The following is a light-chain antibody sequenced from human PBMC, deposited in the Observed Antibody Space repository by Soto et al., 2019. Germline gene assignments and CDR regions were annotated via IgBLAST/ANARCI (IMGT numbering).Light chain of an antibody. CDR1: QSVLYSSNNKNY. CDR3: QQYFSFPWT. V-gene: IGKV4-1*01. Sequence: DIVMTQSPDSLAVSLGERATINCKSSQSVLYSSNNKNYLAWYQQRPGQPPNLLIYWASTRESVVPDRFSGSGSGTDFTLTISRLQAEDVAIDYCQQYFSFPWTFGQGTKVEIK. J-gene: IGKJ1*01. CDR2: WAS.